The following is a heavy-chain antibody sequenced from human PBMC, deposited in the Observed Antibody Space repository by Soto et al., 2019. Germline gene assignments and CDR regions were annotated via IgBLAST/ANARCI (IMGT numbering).Heavy chain of an antibody. Sequence: SETLSLTCTISGDSFSNHYWTWIRQSQGKGLEWIGYIFHSGITDYNPSVKSRVTISIDKSRNLFSLNLTSVTAADTAVYYCARDRYFYDSRGYYRTLDSWGQGTLVTVSS. J-gene: IGHJ5*01. CDR2: IFHSGIT. CDR1: GDSFSNHY. D-gene: IGHD3-22*01. CDR3: ARDRYFYDSRGYYRTLDS. V-gene: IGHV4-59*11.